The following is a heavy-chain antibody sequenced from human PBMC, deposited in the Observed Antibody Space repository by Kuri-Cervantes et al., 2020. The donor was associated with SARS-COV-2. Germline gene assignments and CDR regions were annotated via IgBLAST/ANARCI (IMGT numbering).Heavy chain of an antibody. Sequence: GESLKISCAASGFFVSSNYMSWVRQAPGKGLEWVSITDRDGRTYYADSVRGRFTVSRDNSKNTLYLEMDGLRPEDTAVYYCARDMTFDEYGDYFYYYMDVWGKGTTVTVSS. CDR1: GFFVSSNY. CDR3: ARDMTFDEYGDYFYYYMDV. CDR2: TDRDGRT. D-gene: IGHD3-16*01. V-gene: IGHV3-53*05. J-gene: IGHJ6*03.